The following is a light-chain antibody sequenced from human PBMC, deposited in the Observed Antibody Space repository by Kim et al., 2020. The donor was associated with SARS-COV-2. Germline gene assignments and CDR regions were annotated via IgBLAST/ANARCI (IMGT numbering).Light chain of an antibody. CDR1: SVRIQL. Sequence: LGQAVTMTCPGDSVRIQLASWYQHSQGQSPPLVLLGRNSRPSGIPDRFSGSRSGDTATLTITGAQAEDEADYYCTSRYSRGYHVIFGGGTQLTVL. CDR2: GRN. J-gene: IGLJ2*01. CDR3: TSRYSRGYHVI. V-gene: IGLV3-19*01.